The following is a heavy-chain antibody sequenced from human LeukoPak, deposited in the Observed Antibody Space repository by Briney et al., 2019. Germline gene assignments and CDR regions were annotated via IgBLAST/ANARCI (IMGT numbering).Heavy chain of an antibody. Sequence: GASVKVSCKASGYTFTSYDINWVRQATGQGLEWMGWMNPNSGNTGYAQKFQGRVTMTRNTSISTAYMELSSLRSEDTAVYYCARALAVADFEGYWGQGTLVTVSS. CDR1: GYTFTSYD. V-gene: IGHV1-8*02. CDR2: MNPNSGNT. CDR3: ARALAVADFEGY. D-gene: IGHD6-19*01. J-gene: IGHJ4*02.